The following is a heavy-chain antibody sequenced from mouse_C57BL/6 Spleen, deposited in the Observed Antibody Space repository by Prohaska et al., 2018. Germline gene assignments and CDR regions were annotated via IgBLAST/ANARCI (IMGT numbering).Heavy chain of an antibody. J-gene: IGHJ4*01. D-gene: IGHD1-1*01. CDR2: IDPSESYT. CDR1: GYTFTSYW. Sequence: QLQQPGAELVMPGASVKLSFKASGYTFTSYWMHWVKQRPGQGLEWIGEIDPSESYTNYNQKFKGKATLTVDKSSSTAYMQLSSLTSEDSAVYYCAIPVVANYAMDYWGQGTSVTVSS. CDR3: AIPVVANYAMDY. V-gene: IGHV1-69*01.